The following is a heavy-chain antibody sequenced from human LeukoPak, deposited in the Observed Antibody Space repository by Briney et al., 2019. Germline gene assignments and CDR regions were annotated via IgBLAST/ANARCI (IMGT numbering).Heavy chain of an antibody. V-gene: IGHV4-4*02. CDR3: ARGAVRYYGSGSYYPHFDY. CDR2: IDHSGST. CDR1: GGSISSSNW. Sequence: PSGTLSLTCAVSGGSISSSNWWSWVRQPPGKGLEWIGEIDHSGSTNYNPSLKSRVTISVDTSKNQFSLKLSSVTAADTAVYYCARGAVRYYGSGSYYPHFDYWGQGTLVTVSS. J-gene: IGHJ4*02. D-gene: IGHD3-10*01.